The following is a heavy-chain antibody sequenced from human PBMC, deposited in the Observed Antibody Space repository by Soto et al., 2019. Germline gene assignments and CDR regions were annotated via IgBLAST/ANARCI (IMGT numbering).Heavy chain of an antibody. J-gene: IGHJ3*02. D-gene: IGHD3-16*01. CDR2: IYYSGST. CDR3: ARSIMITFWGAHSNDAFDI. CDR1: GGSISSYY. V-gene: IGHV4-59*01. Sequence: SETLSLTCTVSGGSISSYYWSWIRQPPGKGLEWIGYIYYSGSTNYNPSLKSRVTISVDTSKNQFSLKLSSVTAADTAVYYCARSIMITFWGAHSNDAFDIWGQGTMVTVSS.